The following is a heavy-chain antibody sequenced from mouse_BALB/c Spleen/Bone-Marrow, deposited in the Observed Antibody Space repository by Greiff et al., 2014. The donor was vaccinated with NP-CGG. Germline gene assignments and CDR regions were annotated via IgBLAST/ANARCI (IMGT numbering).Heavy chain of an antibody. V-gene: IGHV1-87*01. Sequence: VQVVESGAELARPGASVKLSCKASAYTFTSYWMQWVKQRPGQGLEWIGAICPGDGDTRYTQKFKGKATLTTDKSSSTAYMQLSSLASEDSAVYYCARGYYYGSTYGWYFDVWGAGTTVTVSS. CDR1: AYTFTSYW. J-gene: IGHJ1*01. D-gene: IGHD1-1*01. CDR3: ARGYYYGSTYGWYFDV. CDR2: ICPGDGDT.